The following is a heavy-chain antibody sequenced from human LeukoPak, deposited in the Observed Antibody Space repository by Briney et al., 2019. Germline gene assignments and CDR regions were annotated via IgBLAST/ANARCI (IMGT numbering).Heavy chain of an antibody. CDR2: IYTSGTT. D-gene: IGHD1-26*01. Sequence: SETLSLTCTVSGGSMSNYYWSWIRQPAGKGLEWVGHIYTSGTTSYNPSLKSRVTMSVDTSNNQFSLKVTSVTAADTAMYFCARGGNYWDAFDIWGQGTMVTVSS. CDR3: ARGGNYWDAFDI. CDR1: GGSMSNYY. V-gene: IGHV4-4*07. J-gene: IGHJ3*02.